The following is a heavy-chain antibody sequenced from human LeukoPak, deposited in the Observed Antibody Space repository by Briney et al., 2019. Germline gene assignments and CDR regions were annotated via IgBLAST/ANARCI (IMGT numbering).Heavy chain of an antibody. V-gene: IGHV3-23*01. Sequence: GGSLRLSCAASGFTFSSYAMSWVRQAPGKGLEWVSAISGSGGSTYYADSVKGRFTISRDNSKNTLYLQMNSLRAEDTAVYYCAKPKGTHCSSTSCYLSGLDYWGQGTLVTVSS. CDR2: ISGSGGST. D-gene: IGHD2-2*01. J-gene: IGHJ4*02. CDR3: AKPKGTHCSSTSCYLSGLDY. CDR1: GFTFSSYA.